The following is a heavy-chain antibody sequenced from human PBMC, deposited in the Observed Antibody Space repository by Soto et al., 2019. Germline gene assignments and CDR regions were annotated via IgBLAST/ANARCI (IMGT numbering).Heavy chain of an antibody. Sequence: PSETLSLTCTVSGGSISSYYWSWIRRPPGKGLEWIGYIYYSGSTNYNPSLKSRVTISVDTSKNQFSLKLSSVTAADTAVYYCARGRYYGSGSPLYYYYYMDVWGKGTTVTVSS. D-gene: IGHD3-10*01. V-gene: IGHV4-59*01. CDR2: IYYSGST. CDR3: ARGRYYGSGSPLYYYYYMDV. CDR1: GGSISSYY. J-gene: IGHJ6*03.